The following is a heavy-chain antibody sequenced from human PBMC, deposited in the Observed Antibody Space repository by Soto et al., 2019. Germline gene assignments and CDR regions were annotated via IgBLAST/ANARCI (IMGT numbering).Heavy chain of an antibody. CDR3: ARIGVVAGLPQNFDL. CDR2: IHSDGNT. J-gene: IGHJ2*01. V-gene: IGHV3-53*01. CDR1: GFTVSGNY. Sequence: GSLRLSCAASGFTVSGNYISWVRQAPGKGLEWVSVIHSDGNTYHSGSVWGRFTISRDNYKNTVFLQMNSLIAEDTHVYFCARIGVVAGLPQNFDLWGRGTLVTVSS. D-gene: IGHD6-6*01.